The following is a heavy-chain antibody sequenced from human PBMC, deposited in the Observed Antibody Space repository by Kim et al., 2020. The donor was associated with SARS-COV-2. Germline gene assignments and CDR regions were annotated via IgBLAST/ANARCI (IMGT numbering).Heavy chain of an antibody. V-gene: IGHV4-59*13. Sequence: SETLSLTCTVSGGSISSYYWSWIRQPPGKGLEWIGYIYYSGSTNYNPSLKSRVTISVDTSKNQFSLKLSSVTAADTAVYYCARGGGPGGPTYYDFWSGSHNWFDPWGQGTLVTVSS. CDR3: ARGGGPGGPTYYDFWSGSHNWFDP. J-gene: IGHJ5*02. CDR2: IYYSGST. CDR1: GGSISSYY. D-gene: IGHD3-3*01.